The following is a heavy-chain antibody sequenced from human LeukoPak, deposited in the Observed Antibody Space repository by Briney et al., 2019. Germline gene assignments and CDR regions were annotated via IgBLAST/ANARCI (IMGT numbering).Heavy chain of an antibody. J-gene: IGHJ4*02. V-gene: IGHV3-23*01. CDR2: LFGSGGTP. Sequence: QPGGSLRLSCAASGFNFKNFAMSWVRQTPGKGLAWVSALFGSGGTPYYVDSVEGRFTISRDNSKNILYLQLNSLRGDDTALYYCVKHQGYASGYSPFDSRGQGTLVTVSS. CDR1: GFNFKNFA. CDR3: VKHQGYASGYSPFDS. D-gene: IGHD5-18*01.